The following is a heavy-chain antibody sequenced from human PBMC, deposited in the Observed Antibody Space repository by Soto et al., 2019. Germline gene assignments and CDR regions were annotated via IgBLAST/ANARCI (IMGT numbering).Heavy chain of an antibody. V-gene: IGHV3-23*01. D-gene: IGHD3-3*01. CDR1: GFTFENYA. CDR3: AKDSSAIFAVRAREYYVMDV. CDR2: ISGSGGTT. Sequence: SGGSLRLSCVASGFTFENYAMSWVRQAPGKGLEWVSAISGSGGTTYYSDSVKGRFTISRDNSKNTVYLQMNDLRVEDAAEYFCAKDSSAIFAVRAREYYVMDVLGQETS. J-gene: IGHJ6*02.